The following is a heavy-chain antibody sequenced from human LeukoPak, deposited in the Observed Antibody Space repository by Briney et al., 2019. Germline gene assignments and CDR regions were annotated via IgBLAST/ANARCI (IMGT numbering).Heavy chain of an antibody. CDR3: VKRVDYSEKYYFDS. D-gene: IGHD4-11*01. J-gene: IGHJ4*02. CDR1: GFTFSTYA. V-gene: IGHV3-23*01. CDR2: MSGSGGTT. Sequence: SGGSLRLSCAASGFTFSTYAMSCVRQAPRKGLEWVSGMSGSGGTTYYADSVKGRFTISRDNSKNTLYLQMNSLRADDTAIYYCVKRVDYSEKYYFDSWGRGTLVTVSS.